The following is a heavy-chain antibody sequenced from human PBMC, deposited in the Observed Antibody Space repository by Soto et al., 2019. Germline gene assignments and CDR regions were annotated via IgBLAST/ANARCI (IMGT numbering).Heavy chain of an antibody. CDR1: GFTFSNFE. CDR3: ATGGGRMITFGGEVLLLDYYYGMDV. Sequence: GSLRLSCAASGFTFSNFEMHWVRQAPGKGLEWIGEVNHRGSTNYNSSLKSRVSISVDTSKNQFSLKLTSMTAADTAVYYCATGGGRMITFGGEVLLLDYYYGMDVWGQGTTVTVSS. V-gene: IGHV4-34*08. J-gene: IGHJ6*02. CDR2: VNHRGST. D-gene: IGHD3-16*01.